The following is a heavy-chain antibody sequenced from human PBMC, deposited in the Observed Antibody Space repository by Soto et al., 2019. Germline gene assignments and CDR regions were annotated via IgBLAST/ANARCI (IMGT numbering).Heavy chain of an antibody. CDR1: GFTFSSHA. CDR3: VRDRVVAGIGEVDY. D-gene: IGHD6-19*01. Sequence: QVQLEESGGGVVQPGRSLRLSCAASGFTFSSHAMHWVRQAPGKGLEWVAVISYDGSNKYYADSVKGRFTISRDNSKNTLHLQMDSVRPEDTAVYHCVRDRVVAGIGEVDYWGQGTLVTVSS. CDR2: ISYDGSNK. V-gene: IGHV3-30-3*01. J-gene: IGHJ4*02.